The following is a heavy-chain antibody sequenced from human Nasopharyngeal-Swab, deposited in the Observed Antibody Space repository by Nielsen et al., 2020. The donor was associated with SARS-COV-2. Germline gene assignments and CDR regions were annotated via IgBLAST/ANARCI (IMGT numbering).Heavy chain of an antibody. J-gene: IGHJ3*02. D-gene: IGHD6-19*01. Sequence: SQTLSLTCAVYGGSFSGYYWSWILQPPGKGLEWIGEINHSGSTNYNPSLKSRVTISVDTSKNQFSLKLSSVTAADTAVYYCARAGSGPLYAFDIWGQGTMVTVSS. CDR1: GGSFSGYY. CDR2: INHSGST. V-gene: IGHV4-34*01. CDR3: ARAGSGPLYAFDI.